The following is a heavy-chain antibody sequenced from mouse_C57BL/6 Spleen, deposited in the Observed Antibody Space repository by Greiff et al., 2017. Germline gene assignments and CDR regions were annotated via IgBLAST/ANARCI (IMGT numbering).Heavy chain of an antibody. CDR3: ARSHYYGSSKNAMDY. CDR1: GFTFSDYG. J-gene: IGHJ4*01. V-gene: IGHV5-17*01. D-gene: IGHD1-1*01. CDR2: ISSGSSTI. Sequence: DVKLVESGGGLVKPGGSLKLSCAASGFTFSDYGMHWVRQAPEKGLEWVAYISSGSSTIYYADTVKGRFTISRDNAKNTLFLQMTSLRSEDTAMYYCARSHYYGSSKNAMDYWGQGTSVTVSS.